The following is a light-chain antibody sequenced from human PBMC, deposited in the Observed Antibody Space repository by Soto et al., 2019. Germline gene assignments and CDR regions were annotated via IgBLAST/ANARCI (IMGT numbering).Light chain of an antibody. CDR1: QSVLYNSNNRNY. CDR2: WGS. V-gene: IGKV4-1*01. J-gene: IGKJ4*01. CDR3: QQYYRSPLS. Sequence: DIVMTQSPDSLAVSLGERATVNCKSSQSVLYNSNNRNYLAWYQKKPGQPPKLLIYWGSTRESVVPDRFSGSGSVTDFTLSISDLQVEDVAVYYCQQYYRSPLSFGGGTRVEIK.